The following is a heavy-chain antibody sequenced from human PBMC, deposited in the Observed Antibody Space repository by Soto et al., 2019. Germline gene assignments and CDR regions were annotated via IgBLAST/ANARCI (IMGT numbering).Heavy chain of an antibody. CDR1: GFTFSSYG. V-gene: IGHV3-30*18. CDR2: ISYDRSNN. D-gene: IGHD3-16*02. Sequence: GGSLRLSCAASGFTFSSYGMHWVRQDPGKGLEWLAVISYDRSNNYYAYSLTCRFTISIYNSNNTLYLQMNSLIAEDTAVYYFAKDPGRDPVRLSRGLYYWGQGTLVTVSS. CDR3: AKDPGRDPVRLSRGLYY. J-gene: IGHJ4*02.